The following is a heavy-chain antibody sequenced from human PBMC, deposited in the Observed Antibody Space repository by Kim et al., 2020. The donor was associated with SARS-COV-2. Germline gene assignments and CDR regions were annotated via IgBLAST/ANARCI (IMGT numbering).Heavy chain of an antibody. CDR3: ARGGGVVVITLLDY. D-gene: IGHD3-22*01. Sequence: GGSLRLSCAASGFTFSSYGMHWVRQAPGKGLEWVAVIWYDGSNKYYADSVKGRFTISRDNSKNTLYLQMNSLRAEDTAVYYCARGGGVVVITLLDYWGQGTLVTVS. J-gene: IGHJ4*02. CDR2: IWYDGSNK. CDR1: GFTFSSYG. V-gene: IGHV3-33*01.